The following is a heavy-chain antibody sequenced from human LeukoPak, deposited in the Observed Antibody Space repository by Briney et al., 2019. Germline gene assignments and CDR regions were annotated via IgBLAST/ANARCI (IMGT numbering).Heavy chain of an antibody. Sequence: GGSLRLSCAASGFTFDDYAMHWVWQAPGKGLEWVSGISWNSGSIGYADSVKGRFTISRDNAKNSLYLQMNSLRAEDTALYYCAKDRGYSFEHFDYWGQGTLVTVSS. CDR3: AKDRGYSFEHFDY. J-gene: IGHJ4*02. CDR1: GFTFDDYA. V-gene: IGHV3-9*01. CDR2: ISWNSGSI. D-gene: IGHD5-18*01.